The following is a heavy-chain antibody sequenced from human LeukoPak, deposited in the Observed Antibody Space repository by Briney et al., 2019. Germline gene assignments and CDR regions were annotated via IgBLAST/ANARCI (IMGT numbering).Heavy chain of an antibody. J-gene: IGHJ6*02. D-gene: IGHD2-15*01. CDR3: ARALGYCSGGSCSNYYYYGMDV. CDR2: MNPNSGNT. V-gene: IGHV1-8*01. Sequence: ASVKVSCKASVYTFTSYDINWVRQATGQGLEWVGWMNPNSGNTGYAQKFQGRVTMTRNTSISTAYMELSSLRSEDTAVYYCARALGYCSGGSCSNYYYYGMDVWGQGTTVTVSS. CDR1: VYTFTSYD.